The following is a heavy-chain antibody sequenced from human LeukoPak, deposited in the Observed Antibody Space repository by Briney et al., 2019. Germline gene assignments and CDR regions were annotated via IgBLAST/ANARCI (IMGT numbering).Heavy chain of an antibody. CDR1: GGSISSSSSY. Sequence: SEALSLTCTVSGGSISSSSSYWVWIRQPPGKGLEWIGTVYYSGSTYYNPSLKSRVTISVDTSKNQFSPKLSSVTAADTAVYYCARDTGPSGTAFDYWGQGTLVTVSS. CDR3: ARDTGPSGTAFDY. J-gene: IGHJ4*02. V-gene: IGHV4-39*07. CDR2: VYYSGST. D-gene: IGHD2-2*01.